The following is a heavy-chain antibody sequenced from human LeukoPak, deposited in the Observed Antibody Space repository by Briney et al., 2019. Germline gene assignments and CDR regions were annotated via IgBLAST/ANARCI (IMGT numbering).Heavy chain of an antibody. CDR1: GFTFSDYY. J-gene: IGHJ4*02. CDR3: AGTDSGSYSRWFDY. CDR2: ISSSSSII. Sequence: GGSLRLSCAASGFTFSDYYMSWIRQAPGKGLEWVSYISSSSSIIYYADSEKGRFTVSRDNAKNSLYLQMNSLRAEDTAVYYCAGTDSGSYSRWFDYWGQGTLVTVSS. D-gene: IGHD1-26*01. V-gene: IGHV3-11*04.